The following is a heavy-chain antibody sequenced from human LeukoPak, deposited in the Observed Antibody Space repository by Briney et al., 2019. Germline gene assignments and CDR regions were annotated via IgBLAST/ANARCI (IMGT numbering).Heavy chain of an antibody. D-gene: IGHD2-21*02. V-gene: IGHV3-23*01. CDR3: AKFPRHCGGDCFSDFDY. Sequence: GGSLRLSCAASGFTFSSYAMSWVRQAPGKGLEWVSSISGSGGSTYYADSVKGRFTISRDNSKNTLFLQMNNLRAEDTAVYYCAKFPRHCGGDCFSDFDYWGQGTLVTVSS. CDR1: GFTFSSYA. J-gene: IGHJ4*02. CDR2: ISGSGGST.